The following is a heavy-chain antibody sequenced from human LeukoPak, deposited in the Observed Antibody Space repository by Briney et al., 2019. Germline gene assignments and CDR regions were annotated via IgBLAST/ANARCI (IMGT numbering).Heavy chain of an antibody. D-gene: IGHD6-19*01. CDR1: GGSISSYY. Sequence: PSETLSLTCTVSGGSISSYYWSWIRQPPGKGLEWIGYIYYSGSTNYNPSLKSRVTISVDTSKNQSSLKLSSVTAADTAVYYCARAAWGLGRSGWYLDHWGQGTLVTVSS. V-gene: IGHV4-59*01. J-gene: IGHJ4*02. CDR3: ARAAWGLGRSGWYLDH. CDR2: IYYSGST.